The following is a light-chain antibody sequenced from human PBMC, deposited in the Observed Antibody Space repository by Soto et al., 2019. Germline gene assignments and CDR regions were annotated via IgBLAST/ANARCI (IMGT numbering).Light chain of an antibody. Sequence: QSALTQPASVSGSPGQSITISCTGTSSDVGSYNLVSWYQQHPGTAPKLMIYEGSKWPSGVSNRFSGSKSGNTASLTISGLQAEDGADYYCCSYAGSSTFVFGTGTKVTVL. V-gene: IGLV2-23*03. CDR3: CSYAGSSTFV. CDR2: EGS. J-gene: IGLJ1*01. CDR1: SSDVGSYNL.